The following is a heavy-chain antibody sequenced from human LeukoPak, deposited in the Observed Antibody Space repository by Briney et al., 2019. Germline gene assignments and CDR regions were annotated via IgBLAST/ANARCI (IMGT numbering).Heavy chain of an antibody. CDR2: IYYTGST. CDR3: ARAPSDYLNWFDP. V-gene: IGHV4-59*01. D-gene: IGHD4/OR15-4a*01. Sequence: SEPLSLTCTVSGGSINRYYWNWIRQPPGKGLDWIGYIYYTGSTNYNPSLKSRVTISVDTSKNQFSLKLSSVAAADTALYYCARAPSDYLNWFDPWGQGTLVTVSS. CDR1: GGSINRYY. J-gene: IGHJ5*02.